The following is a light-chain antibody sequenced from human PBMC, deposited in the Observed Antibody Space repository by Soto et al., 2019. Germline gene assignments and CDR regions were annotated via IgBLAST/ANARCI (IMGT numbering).Light chain of an antibody. CDR2: GAS. V-gene: IGKV3-15*01. CDR1: ESVSSN. CDR3: QEYGSPPIT. Sequence: EIAISLSPDNLSVSPGARATLSFRASESVSSNLACDQQKPGQAPRLLSYGASTRATGIPARFSGSWSATEITLTISILQSEDVVGYCCQEYGSPPITFGQGTRLEIK. J-gene: IGKJ5*01.